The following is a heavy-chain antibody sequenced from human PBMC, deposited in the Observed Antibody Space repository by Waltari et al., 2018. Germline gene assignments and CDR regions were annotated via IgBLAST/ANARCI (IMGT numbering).Heavy chain of an antibody. CDR3: ARHEGYRYTIHDAFDI. D-gene: IGHD3-16*02. CDR2: IYYRGVT. J-gene: IGHJ3*02. V-gene: IGHV4-39*01. Sequence: QLQLQESGPGLVKPSETLSLTCTVSGGPISSSSYYWGWIRQPPGKGLEWIGSIYYRGVTYYNPPLKSGVTISVDTSKNQFSLKLSSVTAADTAVYYCARHEGYRYTIHDAFDIWGQGTMVTVSS. CDR1: GGPISSSSYY.